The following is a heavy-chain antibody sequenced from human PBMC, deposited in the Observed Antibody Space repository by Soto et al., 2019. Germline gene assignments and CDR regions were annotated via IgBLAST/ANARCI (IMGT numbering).Heavy chain of an antibody. CDR3: AKGKSGSWPYYFDY. CDR1: GFTFSSYG. V-gene: IGHV3-30*02. J-gene: IGHJ4*02. CDR2: IWYDGTNK. D-gene: IGHD1-26*01. Sequence: GGSLRLSCAASGFTFSSYGMHWVRQAPGKGLEWVTVIWYDGTNKYYADSVKGRFTISRDNSKNTLYLQLNSLRAEDTVLYYCAKGKSGSWPYYFDYWGQGTPVTVSS.